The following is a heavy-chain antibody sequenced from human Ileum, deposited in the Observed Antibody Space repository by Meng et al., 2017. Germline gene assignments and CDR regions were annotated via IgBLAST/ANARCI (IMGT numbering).Heavy chain of an antibody. D-gene: IGHD6-13*01. CDR1: GFSCRYSF. Sequence: GEGSVPTGGSLKLSRAASGFSCRYSFVQWRRQASGKGLEWVGHIRSKANNYATAYAASVKGRFTISRDESKNTAYLQMSSLKTEDTAVYYCTRLYSAGWGQGTLVTVSS. V-gene: IGHV3-73*01. J-gene: IGHJ4*02. CDR3: TRLYSAG. CDR2: IRSKANNYAT.